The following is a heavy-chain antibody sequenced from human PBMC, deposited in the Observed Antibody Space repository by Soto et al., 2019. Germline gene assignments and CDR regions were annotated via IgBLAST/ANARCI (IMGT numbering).Heavy chain of an antibody. Sequence: SETLSLTCAVYGGSFSGYYWSWIRQPPGKGLEWIGEINHSGSTNYNPSLKSRVTISVDTSKNQFSLKLSSVTAADTAVYYCARGLYSSRWYPNWFDPWGQGTLVTVSS. D-gene: IGHD6-13*01. J-gene: IGHJ5*02. CDR2: INHSGST. V-gene: IGHV4-34*01. CDR1: GGSFSGYY. CDR3: ARGLYSSRWYPNWFDP.